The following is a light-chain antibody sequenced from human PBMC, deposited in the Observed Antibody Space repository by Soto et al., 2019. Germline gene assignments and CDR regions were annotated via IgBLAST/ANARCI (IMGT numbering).Light chain of an antibody. J-gene: IGKJ2*01. CDR2: DAA. CDR3: QHYNNVPRYT. CDR1: QDIIND. Sequence: DIQLTQSPSSLSASIGDRVTITCQASQDIINDLNWYQQKPGRAPKLLIYDAAILQTGVQSRFSGSGSGTDFTFTISSLQPEDVATYYCQHYNNVPRYTFGQGTKLAIK. V-gene: IGKV1-33*01.